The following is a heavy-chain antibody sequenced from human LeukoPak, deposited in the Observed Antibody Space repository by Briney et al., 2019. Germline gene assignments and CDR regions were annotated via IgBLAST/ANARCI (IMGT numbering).Heavy chain of an antibody. CDR2: INSDGSNS. Sequence: GGSLRLSCAASGFAFSNYRLHWVRQAPGKGLVWVSRINSDGSNSIYGDSVKGRFTISRDNAKNTLYLQLSSLRADDTAVYYCAIGNYKALYWGQGTLVTVSS. V-gene: IGHV3-74*01. D-gene: IGHD1-7*01. J-gene: IGHJ4*02. CDR3: AIGNYKALY. CDR1: GFAFSNYR.